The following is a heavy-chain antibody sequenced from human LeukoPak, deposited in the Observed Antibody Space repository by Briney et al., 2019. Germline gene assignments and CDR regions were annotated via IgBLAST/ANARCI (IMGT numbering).Heavy chain of an antibody. V-gene: IGHV3-30*14. Sequence: GGSLRLSCAASGFTFSSYAMHWVRQAPGKGLEWVAVISYDGSNKYYADSVKGRFTISRDNSKNTLYLQMNSLRAEDTAVYYCAGTLGGSGYAFDIWGQGTMVTVSS. D-gene: IGHD3-10*01. CDR3: AGTLGGSGYAFDI. CDR1: GFTFSSYA. CDR2: ISYDGSNK. J-gene: IGHJ3*02.